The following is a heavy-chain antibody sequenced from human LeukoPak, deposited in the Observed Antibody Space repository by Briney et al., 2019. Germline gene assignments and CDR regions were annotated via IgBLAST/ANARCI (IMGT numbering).Heavy chain of an antibody. CDR2: ISGNGGRT. D-gene: IGHD3-10*01. Sequence: GGSLRLSCAASGFTFSTHAMSWLRQSPGKGLEWVSAISGNGGRTYYADSVKGRFTISRDNSKNTLYLQMNSLRAEDTAVYYCAKPRVHYYGSGSYDYWGQGTLVTVSS. CDR1: GFTFSTHA. J-gene: IGHJ4*02. CDR3: AKPRVHYYGSGSYDY. V-gene: IGHV3-23*01.